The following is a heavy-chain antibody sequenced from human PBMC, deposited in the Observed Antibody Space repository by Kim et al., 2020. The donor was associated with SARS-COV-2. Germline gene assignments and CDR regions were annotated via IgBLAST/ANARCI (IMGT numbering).Heavy chain of an antibody. CDR2: ISYDGSNK. CDR1: GFTFSSYA. J-gene: IGHJ6*02. V-gene: IGHV3-30-3*01. CDR3: ARDEGILTVYYYYGMDV. Sequence: GGSLRLSCAASGFTFSSYAMHWVRQAPGKGLEWVAVISYDGSNKYYADSVKGRFTISRDNSKNTLYLQMNSLRAEDTAVYYCARDEGILTVYYYYGMDVWGQGTTVTVSS. D-gene: IGHD3-9*01.